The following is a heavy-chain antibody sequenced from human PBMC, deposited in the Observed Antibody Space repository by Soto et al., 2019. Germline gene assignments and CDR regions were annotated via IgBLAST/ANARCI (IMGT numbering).Heavy chain of an antibody. CDR2: INHSGST. Sequence: SETLSLTCAVYGGSFSGYYWSWIRQPPGKGPEWIGEINHSGSTNYNPSLKSRVTISVDTSKNQFSLKLSSVTAADTAVYYCASTDDYSNYHLRSWGQGSLVTVSS. D-gene: IGHD4-4*01. V-gene: IGHV4-34*01. J-gene: IGHJ5*02. CDR1: GGSFSGYY. CDR3: ASTDDYSNYHLRS.